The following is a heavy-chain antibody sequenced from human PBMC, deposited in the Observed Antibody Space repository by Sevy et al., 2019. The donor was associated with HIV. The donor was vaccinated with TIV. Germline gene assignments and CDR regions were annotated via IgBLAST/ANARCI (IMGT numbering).Heavy chain of an antibody. Sequence: SETLSLTCAVYGGSFSCYYWSWIRQPPGKGLEWIGEINHSGSTNYNPSLKSRVTISVDTSKNQFSLKLSSVTAADTAVYYCARPGGYSYGSSYWGQGTLVTVSS. D-gene: IGHD5-18*01. CDR1: GGSFSCYY. V-gene: IGHV4-34*01. CDR2: INHSGST. J-gene: IGHJ4*02. CDR3: ARPGGYSYGSSY.